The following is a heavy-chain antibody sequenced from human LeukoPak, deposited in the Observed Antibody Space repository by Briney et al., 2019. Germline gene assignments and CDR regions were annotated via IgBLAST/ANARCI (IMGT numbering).Heavy chain of an antibody. J-gene: IGHJ5*02. D-gene: IGHD4-17*01. Sequence: SVKVSCKASGGTFSSYAISWVRQAPGQGLEWMGRIIPILGIANYAQKFQGRVTITADKSTSTAYMELSSLRSEDTAVYYCARVGIDYENWFDPWGQGPWSPSPQ. V-gene: IGHV1-69*04. CDR1: GGTFSSYA. CDR3: ARVGIDYENWFDP. CDR2: IIPILGIA.